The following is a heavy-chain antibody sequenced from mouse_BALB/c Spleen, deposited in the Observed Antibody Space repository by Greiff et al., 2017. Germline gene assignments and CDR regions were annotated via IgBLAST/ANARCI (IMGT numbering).Heavy chain of an antibody. Sequence: VQLQQSGPELVKPGASMKISCKASGYSFTGYTMNWVKQSHGKNLEWIGLINPYNGGTSYNQKFKGKATLTVDKSSSTAYMELLSLTSEDSAVYYCARKEHGHDYDRGYGYYAMDYWGQGTSVTVSS. CDR3: ARKEHGHDYDRGYGYYAMDY. D-gene: IGHD2-4*01. CDR2: INPYNGGT. V-gene: IGHV1-18*01. CDR1: GYSFTGYT. J-gene: IGHJ4*01.